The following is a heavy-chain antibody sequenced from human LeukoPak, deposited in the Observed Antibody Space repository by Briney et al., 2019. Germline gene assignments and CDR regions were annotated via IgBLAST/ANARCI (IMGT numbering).Heavy chain of an antibody. V-gene: IGHV1-2*02. CDR1: RYTFTGYY. Sequence: ASMKVSCKASRYTFTGYYMHWVRQAPGQGLEWMGLINPNSGGTNYAQKFQGRVTMTRDTSISTAYMELSRLRSDDTAVYYCARVVGSSTTNFDYWGQGTLVTVSS. CDR2: INPNSGGT. J-gene: IGHJ4*02. CDR3: ARVVGSSTTNFDY. D-gene: IGHD6-6*01.